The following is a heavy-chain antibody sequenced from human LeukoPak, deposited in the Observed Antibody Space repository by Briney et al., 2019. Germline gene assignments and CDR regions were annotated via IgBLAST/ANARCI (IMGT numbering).Heavy chain of an antibody. CDR1: GFTFSSYG. CDR2: IRYDGSNK. J-gene: IGHJ4*02. D-gene: IGHD6-19*01. CDR3: AKNAVAVAGTADY. V-gene: IGHV3-30*02. Sequence: GGSLRLSCAASGFTFSSYGMHWVRQAPGKGLEWVAFIRYDGSNKYYADSVKGRFTISRDNSKNTLYLQTNSLRAEDTAVYYCAKNAVAVAGTADYWGQGTLVTVSS.